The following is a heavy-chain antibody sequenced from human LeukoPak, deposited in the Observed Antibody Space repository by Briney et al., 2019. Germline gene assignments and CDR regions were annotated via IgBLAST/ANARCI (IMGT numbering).Heavy chain of an antibody. J-gene: IGHJ4*02. D-gene: IGHD5-12*01. CDR3: ARENGYSGYDHIDY. Sequence: GGSLRLSCAASGFTFSTYWMTWVRQAPGKGLEWVANIKQGGSEKYYVDSVKGRFTISRDNAKNSLYLQMNSLRAEDTAVYYCARENGYSGYDHIDYWGQGTLVTVSS. CDR2: IKQGGSEK. CDR1: GFTFSTYW. V-gene: IGHV3-7*01.